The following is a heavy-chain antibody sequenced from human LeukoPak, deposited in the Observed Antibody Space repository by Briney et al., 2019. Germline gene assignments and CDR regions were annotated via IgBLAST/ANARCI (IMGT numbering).Heavy chain of an antibody. CDR3: ASIGERGYSYGFAY. V-gene: IGHV1-2*02. D-gene: IGHD5-18*01. J-gene: IGHJ4*02. Sequence: ASVKVSCKASGYTFTGYYMHWVRQAPGQGLEWMGWINPNSGGTNYAQKFQGRVTVTRDTSISTAYMELSRLRSDDTAVYYCASIGERGYSYGFAYWGQGTLVTVSS. CDR2: INPNSGGT. CDR1: GYTFTGYY.